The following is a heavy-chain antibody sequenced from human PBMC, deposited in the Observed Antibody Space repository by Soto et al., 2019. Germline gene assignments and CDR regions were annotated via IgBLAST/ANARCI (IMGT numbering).Heavy chain of an antibody. Sequence: PSETLSLTCTVSGGSISSSSYYWGWIRQPPGKGLEWIGSIYYSGSTYYNLSLKSRVTISVDTSKNQFSLKLSSVTAADTAVYYCARHLKDYSGSYYGSSFYFDYWGQGTLVTVSS. CDR3: ARHLKDYSGSYYGSSFYFDY. J-gene: IGHJ4*02. CDR1: GGSISSSSYY. D-gene: IGHD1-26*01. CDR2: IYYSGST. V-gene: IGHV4-39*01.